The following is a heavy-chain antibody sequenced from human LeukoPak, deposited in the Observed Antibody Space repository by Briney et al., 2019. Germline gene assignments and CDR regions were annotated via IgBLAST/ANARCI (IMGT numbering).Heavy chain of an antibody. CDR3: ARGSSGYFVWFDP. J-gene: IGHJ5*02. Sequence: MTSETLSLTCTVSGGSISSYYWSWIRQPPGKGLEWIGYIYYSESTNYNPSLKSRVTISVDTSKNQFSLKLSSVTAADTAVYYCARGSSGYFVWFDPWGQGTLVTVSS. CDR2: IYYSEST. D-gene: IGHD3-22*01. CDR1: GGSISSYY. V-gene: IGHV4-59*01.